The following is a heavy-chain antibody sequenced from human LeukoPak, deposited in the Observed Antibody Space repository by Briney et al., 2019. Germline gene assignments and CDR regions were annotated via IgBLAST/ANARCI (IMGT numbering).Heavy chain of an antibody. CDR1: GFTFSSYG. V-gene: IGHV3-30*18. CDR3: AKDLALILVTDNGMDV. J-gene: IGHJ6*02. CDR2: ISYDGSNK. D-gene: IGHD2-21*02. Sequence: GGSLRLSCAASGFTFSSYGMHWVSQAPGKGLEWVALISYDGSNKYHADSVKGRFTISRDNSKNTLYLQMNSLRAEDTAVYYCAKDLALILVTDNGMDVWGQGTTVTVSS.